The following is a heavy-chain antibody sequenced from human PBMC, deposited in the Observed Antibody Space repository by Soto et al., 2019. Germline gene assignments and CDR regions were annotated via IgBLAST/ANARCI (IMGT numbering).Heavy chain of an antibody. D-gene: IGHD2-2*01. V-gene: IGHV3-23*01. CDR2: ISGSGGST. CDR3: ASDCSSTSCYEI. Sequence: GGSLRLSCAASGFTFSSYAMSWVRQAPGKGLEWVSAISGSGGSTYYADSVKGRFTISRDNSKNTLYLQMNSLRAEDTAVYYCASDCSSTSCYEIWGQGTLVTVSS. J-gene: IGHJ4*02. CDR1: GFTFSSYA.